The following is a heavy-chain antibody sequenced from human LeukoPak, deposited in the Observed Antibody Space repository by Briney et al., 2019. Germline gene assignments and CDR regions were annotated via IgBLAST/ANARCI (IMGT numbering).Heavy chain of an antibody. D-gene: IGHD3-10*01. CDR2: IIPILGIA. V-gene: IGHV1-69*04. J-gene: IGHJ4*01. CDR1: GGTFSRYA. Sequence: SVKVSCKASGGTFSRYAIRWVREAPGEGLEWMGRIIPILGIANYAQKFQGRVTITADKSRSTAYMELSSLRSEDTAVQYCARDSPGHLGTGVRIYYSGHGTLVTASS. CDR3: ARDSPGHLGTGVRIYY.